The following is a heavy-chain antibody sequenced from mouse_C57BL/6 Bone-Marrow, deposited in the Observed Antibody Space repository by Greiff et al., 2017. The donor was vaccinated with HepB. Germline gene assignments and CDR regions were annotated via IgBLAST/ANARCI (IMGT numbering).Heavy chain of an antibody. J-gene: IGHJ1*03. CDR3: ARSMYYYGSSLYWYCDV. V-gene: IGHV1-18*01. CDR2: INPNNGGT. CDR1: GYTFTDYN. D-gene: IGHD1-1*01. Sequence: EVQLQQSGPELVKPGASVKIPCKASGYTFTDYNMDWVKQSHGKSLEWIGDINPNNGGTIYNQKFTGKATLNVDKSSSTAYMELRSLTSEDTAVYYGARSMYYYGSSLYWYCDVWGTGTTVTVSS.